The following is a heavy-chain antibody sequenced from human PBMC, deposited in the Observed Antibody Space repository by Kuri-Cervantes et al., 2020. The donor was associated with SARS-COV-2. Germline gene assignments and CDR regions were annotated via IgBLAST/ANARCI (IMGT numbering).Heavy chain of an antibody. CDR3: ARGLVWYFDL. J-gene: IGHJ2*01. CDR1: GDSITNYH. CDR2: IYYSGST. Sequence: SETLSLTCTVSGDSITNYHWNWIRQPPGKGLEWIGNIYYSGSTNYNPSLKSRVAISLNTSASQFSLKVTSVTAADTAVYYCARGLVWYFDLWGRGTLVTVSS. V-gene: IGHV4-59*01.